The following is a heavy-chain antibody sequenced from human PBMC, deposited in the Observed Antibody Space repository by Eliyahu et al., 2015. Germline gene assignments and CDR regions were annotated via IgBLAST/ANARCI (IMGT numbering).Heavy chain of an antibody. CDR3: ARDHYYGSGSFPVD. Sequence: QVQLVESGGGVVQPGRSXRLXXAASGXXFXSYAMHWVRQAPGKGLEWVAVISYDGSNKYYADSVKGRFTISRDNSKNTLYLQMNSLRAEDTAVYYCARDHYYGSGSFPVDWGQGTLVTVSS. J-gene: IGHJ4*02. V-gene: IGHV3-30*01. CDR1: GXXFXSYA. D-gene: IGHD3-10*01. CDR2: ISYDGSNK.